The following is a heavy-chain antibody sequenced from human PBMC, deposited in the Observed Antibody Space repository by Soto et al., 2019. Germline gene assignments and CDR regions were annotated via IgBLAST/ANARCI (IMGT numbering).Heavy chain of an antibody. CDR2: ISGSGGST. CDR1: GFTFSSYA. Sequence: PGGSLRLSCAASGFTFSSYAMSWVRQSPGKGLEWVSAISGSGGSTYYADSVKGRFTISRDNSKNTLYLQMNSLRAEDTAVYYCAKIVGGADYYDSSGYPKSWGQGTLVTVSS. CDR3: AKIVGGADYYDSSGYPKS. J-gene: IGHJ5*02. V-gene: IGHV3-23*01. D-gene: IGHD3-22*01.